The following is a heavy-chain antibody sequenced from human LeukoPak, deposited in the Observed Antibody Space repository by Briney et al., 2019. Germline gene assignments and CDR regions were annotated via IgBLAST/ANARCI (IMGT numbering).Heavy chain of an antibody. CDR1: GGSISSSSYY. J-gene: IGHJ5*02. V-gene: IGHV4-39*07. CDR3: ARFRAAAGRPNWFDP. CDR2: IYYRGST. D-gene: IGHD6-13*01. Sequence: PSETLSLTCTVPGGSISSSSYYWGWIRQPPGKGLEWIGSIYYRGSTYYNPSLKSRVTISVDTSKNQFSLKLSSVTAADTAVYYCARFRAAAGRPNWFDPWGQGTLVTVSS.